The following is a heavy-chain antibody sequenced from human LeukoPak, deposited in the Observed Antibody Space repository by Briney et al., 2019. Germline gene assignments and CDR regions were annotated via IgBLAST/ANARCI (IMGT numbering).Heavy chain of an antibody. CDR1: GGSISSSSYY. D-gene: IGHD3-22*01. CDR2: IYYSGST. CDR3: ALPYYYDSSGHLAGFDP. Sequence: SETLSLTCTVSGGSISSSSYYWGWIRQPPGKGLEWIGSIYYSGSTYYNPSLKSRVTISVDTSKNQFSLKLSSVTAADTAVYYCALPYYYDSSGHLAGFDPWGQGTLVTVSS. J-gene: IGHJ5*02. V-gene: IGHV4-39*01.